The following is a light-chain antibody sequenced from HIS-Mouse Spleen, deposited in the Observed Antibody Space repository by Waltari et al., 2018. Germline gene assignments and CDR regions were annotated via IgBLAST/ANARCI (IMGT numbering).Light chain of an antibody. Sequence: SYELTQPPSVSVSPGQTARITCSGDALPKKYSYWYQQKSGQAPVLGIYEDSKRPSGITERFAGSSSGTMATWTISGAQVEDEADYYCYSTDSSGNHRVFGGGTKLTVL. CDR2: EDS. CDR3: YSTDSSGNHRV. V-gene: IGLV3-10*01. CDR1: ALPKKY. J-gene: IGLJ2*01.